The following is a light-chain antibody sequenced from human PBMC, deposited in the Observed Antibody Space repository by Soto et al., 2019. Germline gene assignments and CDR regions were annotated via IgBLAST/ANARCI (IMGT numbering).Light chain of an antibody. Sequence: QSVLTQPASVSGSPGQSITISCTGTSSDVGSYNYVSWYQQHPGKAPKVMIYEVSNRPSGVSNRFSGSKSGNTASLTISGLQAEDEADYYCSSYTSSSTPVVFGTGTKVTVL. CDR2: EVS. CDR1: SSDVGSYNY. J-gene: IGLJ1*01. CDR3: SSYTSSSTPVV. V-gene: IGLV2-14*01.